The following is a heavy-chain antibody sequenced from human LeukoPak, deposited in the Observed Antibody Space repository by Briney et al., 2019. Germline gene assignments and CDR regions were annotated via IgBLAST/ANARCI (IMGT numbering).Heavy chain of an antibody. CDR3: ASVSYDFWSGYYDWFDP. CDR1: GGTFSSYA. V-gene: IGHV1-69*01. Sequence: ASVKVSCKASGGTFSSYAISWVRQAPGQGLEWMGGIIPIFGTANYAQKFQGRVTITADESTSTAYMELSRLRSEDTAVYYCASVSYDFWSGYYDWFDPWGQGTLVTVSS. D-gene: IGHD3-3*01. J-gene: IGHJ5*02. CDR2: IIPIFGTA.